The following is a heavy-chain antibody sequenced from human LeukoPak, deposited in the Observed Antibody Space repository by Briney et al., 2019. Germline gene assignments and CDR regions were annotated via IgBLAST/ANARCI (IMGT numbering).Heavy chain of an antibody. V-gene: IGHV4-61*05. CDR3: AARSKWELRGY. CDR1: GRSISSSSYY. Sequence: SETLSLTCTVSGRSISSSSYYWSWIRQPPGKGLEWIGYIYDSRGTNYNPSRKSRVTISVDTSKNQFALKLSSVTAADTAVYYCAARSKWELRGYWGQGTLVTVSS. J-gene: IGHJ4*01. D-gene: IGHD1-26*01. CDR2: IYDSRGT.